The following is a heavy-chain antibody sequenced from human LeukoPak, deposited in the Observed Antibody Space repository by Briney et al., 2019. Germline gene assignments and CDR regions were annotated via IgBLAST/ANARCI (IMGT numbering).Heavy chain of an antibody. D-gene: IGHD3-22*01. CDR1: GGSISSYY. Sequence: SETLSLTCTVSGGSISSYYWSWIRQPPGQGLEWIGYIYYSGSTNYNPSLKSRVTISVDTSKNQFSLRLRSVTAADTAVYYCARVTGYMIEDYFDYGGREPWSPSPQ. J-gene: IGHJ4*02. CDR3: ARVTGYMIEDYFDY. V-gene: IGHV4-59*01. CDR2: IYYSGST.